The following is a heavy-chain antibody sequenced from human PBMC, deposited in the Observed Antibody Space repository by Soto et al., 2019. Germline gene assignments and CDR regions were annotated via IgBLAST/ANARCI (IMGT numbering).Heavy chain of an antibody. Sequence: PGGSLRLSCAASGFTFSSYVMHWVRQAPGKGLEWVAVIWYDGINKYYADSVKGRFTISRDNSKNTLYLQMNSLRAEDTAVYYCARGPTITGTTCFDYWGHGTMVTV. CDR3: ARGPTITGTTCFDY. V-gene: IGHV3-33*01. D-gene: IGHD1-20*01. CDR1: GFTFSSYV. J-gene: IGHJ4*01. CDR2: IWYDGINK.